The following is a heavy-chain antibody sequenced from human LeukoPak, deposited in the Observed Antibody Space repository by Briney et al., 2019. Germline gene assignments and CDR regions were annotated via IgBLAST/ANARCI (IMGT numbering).Heavy chain of an antibody. CDR3: ARASPSRPRYCSGGSCSTSVWFDP. J-gene: IGHJ5*02. Sequence: SETLSLTCTVSGGSLSSHYWSWIRQPPGKGLEWIGYIYYSGTTNYNPSLKSRVTISVDTSKNQFSLKLSSVTAADTAVYYCARASPSRPRYCSGGSCSTSVWFDPWGQGTLVTVSS. CDR1: GGSLSSHY. V-gene: IGHV4-59*11. D-gene: IGHD2-15*01. CDR2: IYYSGTT.